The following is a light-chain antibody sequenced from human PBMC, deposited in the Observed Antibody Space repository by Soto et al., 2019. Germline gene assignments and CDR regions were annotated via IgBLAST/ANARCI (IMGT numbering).Light chain of an antibody. CDR3: SSYAGTNNLGV. CDR2: EVN. CDR1: SSDIGGYNF. V-gene: IGLV2-8*01. J-gene: IGLJ3*02. Sequence: QSALTQPPSASGSPGQSVTISCTGTSSDIGGYNFVSWYQQHPGKAPKLIIYEVNKRPSGVPDRFSGSKSGNTASLTVSALQADDEGDYYCSSYAGTNNLGVFGGGTKLTVL.